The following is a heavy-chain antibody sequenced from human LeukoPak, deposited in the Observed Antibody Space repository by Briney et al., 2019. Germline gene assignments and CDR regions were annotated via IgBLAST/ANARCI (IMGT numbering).Heavy chain of an antibody. D-gene: IGHD4-23*01. V-gene: IGHV3-30*02. J-gene: IGHJ4*02. CDR2: IRHDGSDK. CDR3: AKLDYGGNGDY. Sequence: PGGSLRLSCAASGFTVSSNYMSWVRQAPGKGLEWVAFIRHDGSDKYHADSVKGRFTISRDDSKNTLYLQMDSLRVEDMAVYYCAKLDYGGNGDYWGQGTLVTVSS. CDR1: GFTVSSNY.